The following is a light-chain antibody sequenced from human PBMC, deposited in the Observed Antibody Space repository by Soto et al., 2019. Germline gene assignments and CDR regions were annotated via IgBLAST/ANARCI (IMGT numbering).Light chain of an antibody. CDR1: TGAVTSGHY. J-gene: IGLJ1*01. V-gene: IGLV7-46*01. CDR3: LLSYSGALDV. CDR2: DTS. Sequence: QAVVTQEPSLTVSPGGTVTLTCGSSTGAVTSGHYPYWFQQKPGQAPRTLIYDTSNKHSWTPARFSGSLLGGKAALTLSGAQPEDEAEYYCLLSYSGALDVFGTGTKVNV.